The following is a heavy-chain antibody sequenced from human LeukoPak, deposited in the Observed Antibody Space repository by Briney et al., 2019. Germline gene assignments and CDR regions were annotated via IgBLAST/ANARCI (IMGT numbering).Heavy chain of an antibody. V-gene: IGHV3-30*04. D-gene: IGHD6-19*01. Sequence: HPGGSLRLSCAASGFTFSNYIMHWVRQAPGKGLDWVAVILENGSNQYYADSVKGRFTISRDNSKNTLFLQMNSLRGEDTAMYYCARVQGGGYRTADYWGQGTLVTVSS. CDR3: ARVQGGGYRTADY. J-gene: IGHJ4*02. CDR2: ILENGSNQ. CDR1: GFTFSNYI.